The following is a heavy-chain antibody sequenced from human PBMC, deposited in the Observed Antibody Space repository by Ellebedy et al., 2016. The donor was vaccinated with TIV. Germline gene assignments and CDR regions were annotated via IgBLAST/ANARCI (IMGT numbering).Heavy chain of an antibody. J-gene: IGHJ4*02. Sequence: GGSLRLSXAASGFTVSSNYMSWVRQAPGEGLEWVSVIYSSINTYSADSVKGRFTISRDNSKNTIYLQMNSLRAEDTAIYYCAKDQGSTVVSKGRDCWGPGTLVTVSS. D-gene: IGHD4-23*01. CDR2: IYSSINT. CDR1: GFTVSSNY. CDR3: AKDQGSTVVSKGRDC. V-gene: IGHV3-53*01.